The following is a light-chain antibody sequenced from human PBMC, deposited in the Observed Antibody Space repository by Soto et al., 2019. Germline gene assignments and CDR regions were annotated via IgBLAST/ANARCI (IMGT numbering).Light chain of an antibody. CDR3: QQYVSSPRT. CDR1: QSVSSY. V-gene: IGKV3-11*01. J-gene: IGKJ1*01. CDR2: DAS. Sequence: EIVLTQSPATLSLSPGERATLSCRASQSVSSYLAWYQQKPGQAPRLLIYDASNRATGIPDRFSGSGSGTDFTLTISSLEPEDFAVYYCQQYVSSPRTFGQGTKVDIK.